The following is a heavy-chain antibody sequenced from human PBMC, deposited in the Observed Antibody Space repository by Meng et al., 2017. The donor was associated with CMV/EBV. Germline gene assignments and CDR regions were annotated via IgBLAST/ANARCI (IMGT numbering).Heavy chain of an antibody. CDR1: GLSLSSTGVR. CDR3: GTRDVARAFDI. J-gene: IGHJ3*02. Sequence: SGPTLANPPHTCTLPRTFSGLSLSSTGVRVGWTRQPPGKPLEWLTLLYWNNDERYSPSLKSRLSITKDTSKNYVVLTMTNMDPVDTGTYDCGTRDVARAFDIWGQGTMVTVSS. V-gene: IGHV2-5*04. D-gene: IGHD5-12*01. CDR2: LYWNNDE.